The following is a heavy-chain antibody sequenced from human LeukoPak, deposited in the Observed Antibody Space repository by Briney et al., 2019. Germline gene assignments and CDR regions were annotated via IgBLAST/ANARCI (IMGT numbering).Heavy chain of an antibody. CDR2: ITSKIDGRTT. V-gene: IGHV3-15*01. Sequence: PGGSLRLSCAASGFTFSNACMNWVRQAPGKGLEWVALITSKIDGRTTDYSANVKGGLTISRDNSKNTMYLKMNSLKTEDTGVYYCTTDTAHTSGWLYWGQGTLVTVSS. D-gene: IGHD6-19*01. J-gene: IGHJ4*02. CDR3: TTDTAHTSGWLY. CDR1: GFTFSNAC.